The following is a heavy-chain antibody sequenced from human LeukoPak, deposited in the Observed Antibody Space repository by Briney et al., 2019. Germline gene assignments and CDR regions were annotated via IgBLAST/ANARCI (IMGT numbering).Heavy chain of an antibody. V-gene: IGHV1-8*03. D-gene: IGHD2-2*01. CDR3: AREAYCSSTSCYSGFDP. CDR2: MNPNSGNT. CDR1: GYTFTSYD. J-gene: IGHJ5*02. Sequence: ASVKVSCKASGYTFTSYDINWVRQATGQGLEWMGWMNPNSGNTGYAQKFQGRVTITRNTSISTAYMELSSLRSEDTAVYYCAREAYCSSTSCYSGFDPWGQGTLVTVSP.